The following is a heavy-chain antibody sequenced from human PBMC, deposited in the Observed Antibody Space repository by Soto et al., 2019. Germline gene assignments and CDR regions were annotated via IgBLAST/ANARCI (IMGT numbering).Heavy chain of an antibody. Sequence: EVQLVQSGADIKKPGESLKISCKGVGYKFGSAWIGWVRQLPGKGLEWMGIITPGTSDIRYSPSCRGHVTISADEAVSTAYLQWSSLQAADTAMEYCARQLSHSCDSWGHGTLVTVSS. J-gene: IGHJ5*01. CDR2: ITPGTSDI. CDR1: GYKFGSAW. CDR3: ARQLSHSCDS. D-gene: IGHD4-4*01. V-gene: IGHV5-51*01.